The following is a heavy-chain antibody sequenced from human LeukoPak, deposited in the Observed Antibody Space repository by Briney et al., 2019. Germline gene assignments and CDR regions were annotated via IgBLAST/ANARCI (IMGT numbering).Heavy chain of an antibody. J-gene: IGHJ6*03. CDR3: ARDGCSSTSCQPGYKDYYYMDV. CDR2: ISSSSSTI. D-gene: IGHD2-2*01. CDR1: GFTFSSYS. Sequence: GRSLRLSRAASGFTFSSYSMNWVRQAPGKGLEWVSYISSSSSTIYYADSVKGRFTISRDNAKNSLYLQMNSLRAEDTAVYYCARDGCSSTSCQPGYKDYYYMDVWGKGTTVTVS. V-gene: IGHV3-48*04.